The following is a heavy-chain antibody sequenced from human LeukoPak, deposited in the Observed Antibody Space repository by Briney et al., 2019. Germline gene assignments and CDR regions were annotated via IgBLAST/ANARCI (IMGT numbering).Heavy chain of an antibody. D-gene: IGHD6-19*01. CDR2: IRYDGSNK. V-gene: IGHV3-30*02. Sequence: GGSLRLSCAASGFTFSNYGMHWVRQAPGKGLEWVAFIRYDGSNKYYADSVKGRFTISRDNSKNTLYLQMNSLRAEDTAVYYCAKDLRWGPVAGNPSYFDYWGQGTLVTVSS. CDR1: GFTFSNYG. CDR3: AKDLRWGPVAGNPSYFDY. J-gene: IGHJ4*02.